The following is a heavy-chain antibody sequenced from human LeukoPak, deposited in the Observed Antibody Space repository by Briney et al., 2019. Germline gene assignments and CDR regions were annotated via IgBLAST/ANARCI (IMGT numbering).Heavy chain of an antibody. CDR1: ALTFTTYS. D-gene: IGHD2-8*01. V-gene: IGHV3-23*01. CDR2: ISDSGSAT. J-gene: IGHJ4*02. CDR3: ARRVYCTTSGCRDY. Sequence: GGSLTLSCALSALTFTTYSITCVSQPPGKGLDWVSAISDSGSATDYADSGKGRFTISRDNSNSTLYMKLNSQRAEHSDVYYCARRVYCTTSGCRDYWGQGALVTVSS.